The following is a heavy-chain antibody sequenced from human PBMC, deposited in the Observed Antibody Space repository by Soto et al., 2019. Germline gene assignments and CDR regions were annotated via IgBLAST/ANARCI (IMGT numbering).Heavy chain of an antibody. CDR1: GFSLTSRGMC. CDR2: IERDDDDK. D-gene: IGHD1-20*01. Sequence: GPTLVNPTETLTLTCTFSGFSLTSRGMCVIWIRQPPGKALEWLALIERDDDDKYYSTSLKTRLTISKDTRKNQVVLTMANMDPADTGTYYCARSIRGPRRFNGMDVWGQGTTVTVSS. J-gene: IGHJ6*02. V-gene: IGHV2-70*13. CDR3: ARSIRGPRRFNGMDV.